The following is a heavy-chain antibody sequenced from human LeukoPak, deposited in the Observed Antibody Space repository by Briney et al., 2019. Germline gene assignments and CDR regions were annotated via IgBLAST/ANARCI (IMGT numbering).Heavy chain of an antibody. Sequence: PGRSLRLSCAASGFTFSSYAVHWVRQAPGKGLEWVAVISYDGSNKYYADSVKGRFTISRDNSKNTLYLQMNSLRAEDTAVYYCARDTLYCSSTSCSYYFDYWGQGTLVTVSS. V-gene: IGHV3-30*04. D-gene: IGHD2-2*01. CDR1: GFTFSSYA. CDR2: ISYDGSNK. J-gene: IGHJ4*02. CDR3: ARDTLYCSSTSCSYYFDY.